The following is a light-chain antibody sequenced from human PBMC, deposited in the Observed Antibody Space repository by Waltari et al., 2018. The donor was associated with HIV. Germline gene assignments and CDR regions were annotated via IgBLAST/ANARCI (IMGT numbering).Light chain of an antibody. CDR3: ASNRLDYTLI. J-gene: IGLJ2*01. CDR1: STDSRFYQY. CDR2: DIN. Sequence: QSALTQPASVSGFLGQSINISCTGISTDSRFYQYVSWYQQYPGKIPRLIIFDINNRPSGVSAHCSGSRSGNSASLTFSGLQSGDEAHYYCASNRLDYTLIFGGGTKLTVL. V-gene: IGLV2-14*03.